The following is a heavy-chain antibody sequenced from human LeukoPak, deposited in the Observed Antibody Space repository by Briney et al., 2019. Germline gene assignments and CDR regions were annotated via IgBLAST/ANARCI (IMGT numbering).Heavy chain of an antibody. D-gene: IGHD3-16*01. J-gene: IGHJ6*03. CDR1: GFTFDDYG. V-gene: IGHV3-20*04. CDR3: ARDLRLTYYYYMDV. CDR2: INWNGGST. Sequence: GGSLTLSCAASGFTFDDYGVSWVRQPPGKGLEWVSGINWNGGSTGYADSVKGRFTISSDNAKNSLYLQMNSLRAEDTALYYCARDLRLTYYYYMDVWGKGTTVTVSS.